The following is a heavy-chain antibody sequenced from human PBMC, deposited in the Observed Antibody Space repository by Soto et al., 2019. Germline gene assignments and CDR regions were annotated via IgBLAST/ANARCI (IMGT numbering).Heavy chain of an antibody. V-gene: IGHV3-21*01. J-gene: IGHJ6*02. CDR1: GFTFSTYS. Sequence: GGSLRLSCAASGFTFSTYSMNWVRQAPGRGLEWVSSISSSSGYIYYADSVKGRFTISRDDAKNSLSLQMNSLRAEDTAVYYCARVRSYSYGQGYGMDVWGQGTTVTVSS. CDR2: ISSSSGYI. CDR3: ARVRSYSYGQGYGMDV. D-gene: IGHD5-18*01.